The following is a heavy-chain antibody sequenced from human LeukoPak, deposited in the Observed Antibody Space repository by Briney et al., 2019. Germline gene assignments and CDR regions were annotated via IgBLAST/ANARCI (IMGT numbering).Heavy chain of an antibody. CDR1: GGSISSYY. CDR3: ARGGGWYLGWFDP. Sequence: SETPSLTCTVSGGSISSYYWSWIRQPPGKGLEWIGYIYYSGSTNYNPSLKSRVTISVDTSKNQFSLKLSSVTAADTAVYYCARGGGWYLGWFDPWGQGTLVTVSS. V-gene: IGHV4-59*01. D-gene: IGHD6-19*01. J-gene: IGHJ5*02. CDR2: IYYSGST.